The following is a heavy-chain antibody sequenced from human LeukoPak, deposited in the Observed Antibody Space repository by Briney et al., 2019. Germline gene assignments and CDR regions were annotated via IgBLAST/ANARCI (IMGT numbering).Heavy chain of an antibody. Sequence: SGGSLRLSCAASGFTFSSYSMNWVRQAPGKGLEWISYITTSGGAKNYADSVKGRFTISRDNAKNSLYLQMNSLRAEDTAVYYCARDSQYYDILMDWGQGTLVTVSS. D-gene: IGHD3-9*01. CDR1: GFTFSSYS. J-gene: IGHJ4*02. V-gene: IGHV3-48*01. CDR2: ITTSGGAK. CDR3: ARDSQYYDILMD.